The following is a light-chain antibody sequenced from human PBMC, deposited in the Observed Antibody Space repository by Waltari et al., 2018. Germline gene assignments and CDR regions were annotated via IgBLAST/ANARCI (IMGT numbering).Light chain of an antibody. V-gene: IGKV3-20*01. CDR2: DAS. CDR1: QSVSRA. CDR3: QKYESLPAT. Sequence: EVVLTQSPGTRLCPPGEEPTLSCRASQSVSRALAWYQQKPGQAPRLLIYDASRRATGIPDRFSGSGSGTDFSLTISRLEPEDFAVYYCQKYESLPATFGQGTKVEIK. J-gene: IGKJ1*01.